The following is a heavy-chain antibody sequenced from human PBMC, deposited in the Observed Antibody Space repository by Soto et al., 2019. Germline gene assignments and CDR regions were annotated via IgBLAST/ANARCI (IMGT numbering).Heavy chain of an antibody. CDR1: GGSISSSSYY. J-gene: IGHJ6*02. CDR3: ARHCSGGSCLDYYYYGMDV. V-gene: IGHV4-39*01. D-gene: IGHD2-15*01. CDR2: IYYSGST. Sequence: QLQLQESGPGLVKPSETLSLTCTVSGGSISSSSYYWGWIRQPPGKGLEWIGSIYYSGSTYYNPSLKSRVTISVDTSKNQFSLKLSSVTAADTAVYYCARHCSGGSCLDYYYYGMDVWGQGTTVTVSS.